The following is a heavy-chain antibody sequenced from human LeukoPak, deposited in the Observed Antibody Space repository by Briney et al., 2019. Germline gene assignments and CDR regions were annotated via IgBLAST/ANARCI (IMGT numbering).Heavy chain of an antibody. Sequence: ASVKVSCKASGYTFTGYYMHWVRQAPGQGLEWMGWISAYNGNTNYAQKLQGRVTMTTDTSTSTAYMELRSLRSDDTAVYYCARVSSGPTCFDYWGQGTLVTVSS. D-gene: IGHD3-22*01. CDR3: ARVSSGPTCFDY. CDR2: ISAYNGNT. V-gene: IGHV1-18*04. CDR1: GYTFTGYY. J-gene: IGHJ4*02.